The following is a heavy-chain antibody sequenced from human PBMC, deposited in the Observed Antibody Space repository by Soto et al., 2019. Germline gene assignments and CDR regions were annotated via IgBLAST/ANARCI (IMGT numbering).Heavy chain of an antibody. Sequence: SETLSLTCTVSGGSFSPNYWAWIRQPPGKGLEWIGYIYYSGSTSYNPSLKSRVTISVDTSKNQFSLKLSSVTAADTAVYYCARRGKGGGRDPRYYYGMDVWGQGTTVTVSS. V-gene: IGHV4-59*01. CDR1: GGSFSPNY. J-gene: IGHJ6*02. D-gene: IGHD1-26*01. CDR2: IYYSGST. CDR3: ARRGKGGGRDPRYYYGMDV.